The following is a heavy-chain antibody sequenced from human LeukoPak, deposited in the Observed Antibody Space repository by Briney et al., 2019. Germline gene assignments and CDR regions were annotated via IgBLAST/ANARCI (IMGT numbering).Heavy chain of an antibody. Sequence: GGSLRLSCSASGFTFSSYAMHWVRQAPGKGLEYVSAISSNGGSTYYADSVKGRFTISRDNSKNTPYLQMSSLRAEDTAVYYCVKRFTAAAGAFEEDYWGQGTLVTVSS. CDR3: VKRFTAAAGAFEEDY. J-gene: IGHJ4*02. CDR1: GFTFSSYA. V-gene: IGHV3-64D*06. D-gene: IGHD6-13*01. CDR2: ISSNGGST.